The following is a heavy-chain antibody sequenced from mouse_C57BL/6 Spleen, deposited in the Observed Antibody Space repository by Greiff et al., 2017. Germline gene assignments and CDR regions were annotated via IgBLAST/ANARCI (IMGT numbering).Heavy chain of an antibody. CDR3: ARWGCYDSACFAY. V-gene: IGHV1-55*01. CDR2: IYPGSGST. J-gene: IGHJ3*01. D-gene: IGHD2-12*01. Sequence: QVQLQQPGAELVKPGASVKMSCKASGYTFTSYWITWVKQRPGQGLEWIGDIYPGSGSTNYNEKFKSKATLTVDTSSSTAYMQLSSLTSEDSAVYYCARWGCYDSACFAYWGQGTLVTVSA. CDR1: GYTFTSYW.